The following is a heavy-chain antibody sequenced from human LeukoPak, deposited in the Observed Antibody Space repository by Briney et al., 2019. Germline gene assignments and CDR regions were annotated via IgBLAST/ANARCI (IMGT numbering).Heavy chain of an antibody. J-gene: IGHJ4*02. V-gene: IGHV3-30-3*01. Sequence: GRSLRLSCAASGFTFSSYAMHWVRQAPGKGLEWVAVISYDGSNKYYADSVKGRFTISRDNSKNTLYLQMNSLRAEDTAVYYCAKDFNVGGDIVVVPAAIDYWGQGTLVTVSS. CDR3: AKDFNVGGDIVVVPAAIDY. CDR2: ISYDGSNK. CDR1: GFTFSSYA. D-gene: IGHD2-2*02.